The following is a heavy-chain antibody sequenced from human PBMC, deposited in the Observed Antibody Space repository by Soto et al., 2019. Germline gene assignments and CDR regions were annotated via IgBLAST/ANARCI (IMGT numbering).Heavy chain of an antibody. J-gene: IGHJ4*02. CDR3: ARPPGYISDWHYFDL. CDR2: ISPKSGGT. CDR1: GYTFTNYF. Sequence: ASVKVSCKAPGYTFTNYFMHWVRQAPGQGFEWMGGISPKSGGTNYAQKFQGRVSMTWDTSLKTAYMELSSLISEDTAVYYCARPPGYISDWHYFDLWGQGTLVTVSS. D-gene: IGHD2-21*02. V-gene: IGHV1-2*02.